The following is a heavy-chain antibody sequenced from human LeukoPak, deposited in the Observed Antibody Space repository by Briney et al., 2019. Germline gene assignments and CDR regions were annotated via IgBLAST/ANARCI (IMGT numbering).Heavy chain of an antibody. CDR2: IWYDGSNK. J-gene: IGHJ4*02. CDR1: GFTFSSYG. Sequence: GGSLRLSCAASGFTFSSYGMHWVRQAPGKGLEWVAVIWYDGSNKYYADSVKGRFTISRDNSKNTLYLQMNSLRAEGTAVYYCARDRSIAVVYYFDYWGQGTLVTVSS. D-gene: IGHD6-19*01. CDR3: ARDRSIAVVYYFDY. V-gene: IGHV3-33*01.